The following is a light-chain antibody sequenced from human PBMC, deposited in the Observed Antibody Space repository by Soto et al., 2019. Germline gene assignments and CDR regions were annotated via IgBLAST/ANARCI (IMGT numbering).Light chain of an antibody. V-gene: IGKV3-11*01. Sequence: FTLSLTPLPFSQGERATRSYRASQSVSSYLAWYQQKPGQAPRLLIYDASNRATGIPARFSGSGSGTDFTLTISSLEPEDFAVYYCQQRSNWPSITFGQGRLPAVK. CDR3: QQRSNWPSIT. CDR2: DAS. J-gene: IGKJ5*01. CDR1: QSVSSY.